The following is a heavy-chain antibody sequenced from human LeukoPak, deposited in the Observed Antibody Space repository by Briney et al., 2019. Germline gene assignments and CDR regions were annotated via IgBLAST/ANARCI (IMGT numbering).Heavy chain of an antibody. CDR1: VYTFTSYG. J-gene: IGHJ6*02. CDR2: ISAYNGNT. CDR3: ARARRRDPHGMDV. Sequence: ASVNVSCKASVYTFTSYGISWVRQPPGQGLECVGWISAYNGNTNYAQKLQGRVPMTTDTSTSTAYMELRSLRSDDPAVYYCARARRRDPHGMDVWGQGTTVTVSS. D-gene: IGHD1-14*01. V-gene: IGHV1-18*01.